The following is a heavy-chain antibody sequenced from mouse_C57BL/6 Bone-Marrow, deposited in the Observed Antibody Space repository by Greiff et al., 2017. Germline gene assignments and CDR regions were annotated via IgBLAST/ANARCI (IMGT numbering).Heavy chain of an antibody. CDR3: AAVDGGWFYL. V-gene: IGHV14-4*01. Sequence: VQLQQSGAELVRPGASVKLSCTASGFNIKDDYIHWVKQRPEQGLEWLGWIDPEIGDTEYASKFQGKATVTSATSSNTAYLQLSSLTSEDTDVAGCAAVDGGWFYLWGRGTALAVAS. D-gene: IGHD1-1*02. CDR1: GFNIKDDY. CDR2: IDPEIGDT. J-gene: IGHJ2*01.